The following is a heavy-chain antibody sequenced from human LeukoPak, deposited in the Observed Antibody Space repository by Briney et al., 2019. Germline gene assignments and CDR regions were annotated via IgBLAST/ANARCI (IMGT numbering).Heavy chain of an antibody. D-gene: IGHD3-10*01. CDR3: ARDGRGVQHPGAFDM. V-gene: IGHV4-4*07. CDR1: GGFISSYY. CDR2: FDTSGNT. J-gene: IGHJ3*02. Sequence: SETLSLTCIVSGGFISSYYWSWIRQPAGKGLEWIGRFDTSGNTNYNPSLKSRVTMSVDTSKNQFSLKLSSVTAADTAVYYCARDGRGVQHPGAFDMWGQGTMVTVSS.